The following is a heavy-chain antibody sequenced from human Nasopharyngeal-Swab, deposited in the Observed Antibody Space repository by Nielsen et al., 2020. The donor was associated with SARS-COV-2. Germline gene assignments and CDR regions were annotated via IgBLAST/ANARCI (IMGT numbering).Heavy chain of an antibody. CDR2: INPNSGGT. CDR1: GYTFTGYY. V-gene: IGHV1-2*06. D-gene: IGHD6-6*01. Sequence: ASVKVSCKASGYTFTGYYMHWVRQAPGQGLEWMGRINPNSGGTNYAQKFQGRVTMTRDTSISTAYMELSRLRSDDTAVYYCVRPDSSSSVFDYWGQGTLVTVSS. CDR3: VRPDSSSSVFDY. J-gene: IGHJ4*02.